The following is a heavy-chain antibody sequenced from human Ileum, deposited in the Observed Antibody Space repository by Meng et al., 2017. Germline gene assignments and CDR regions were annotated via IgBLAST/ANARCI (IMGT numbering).Heavy chain of an antibody. D-gene: IGHD4-17*01. J-gene: IGHJ6*02. CDR3: ARVLNPYYGDYRSDYYYGMDV. V-gene: IGHV3-11*01. Sequence: GGSLRLSCAASGFTFSDYYMSWIRQAPGKGLEWVSYISSSGSTIYYADSVKGRFTISRDNAKNSLYLQMNSLRAEDTAVYYCARVLNPYYGDYRSDYYYGMDVWGQGTTVTVSS. CDR2: ISSSGSTI. CDR1: GFTFSDYY.